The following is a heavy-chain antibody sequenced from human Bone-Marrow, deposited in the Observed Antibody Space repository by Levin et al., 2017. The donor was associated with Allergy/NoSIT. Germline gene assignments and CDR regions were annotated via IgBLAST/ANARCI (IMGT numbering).Heavy chain of an antibody. CDR2: ISGGGDST. J-gene: IGHJ1*01. CDR3: AKDRAVPGTMGAFQH. Sequence: PGGSLRLSCAASGFTFITYAMSWVRQAPGKGLQWVSSISGGGDSTYYTDSVKGRFTISRDNSKNTLYLQMNSLRAEDTAVYYCAKDRAVPGTMGAFQHWGKGTLVTVSS. CDR1: GFTFITYA. V-gene: IGHV3-23*01. D-gene: IGHD6-19*01.